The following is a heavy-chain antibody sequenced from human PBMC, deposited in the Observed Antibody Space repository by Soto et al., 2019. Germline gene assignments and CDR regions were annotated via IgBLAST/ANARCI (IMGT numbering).Heavy chain of an antibody. J-gene: IGHJ6*02. V-gene: IGHV3-30-3*01. CDR2: ISYDGSNK. Sequence: PLGSLRLSCAVAGFTFSSYAMHCVRQAPGKGLEWVAVISYDGSNKYYADSVKGRFTISRDNSKNTLYLQMNSLRAEDTAVYYCARVPHLVATISDYYYAMDVWGQGPTVTVS. CDR1: GFTFSSYA. D-gene: IGHD5-12*01. CDR3: ARVPHLVATISDYYYAMDV.